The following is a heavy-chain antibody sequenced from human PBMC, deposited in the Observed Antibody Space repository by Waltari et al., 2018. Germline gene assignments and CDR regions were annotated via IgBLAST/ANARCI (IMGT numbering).Heavy chain of an antibody. CDR3: ARLPLLHYYDSSGYRALDY. CDR2: INPNSGGK. CDR1: GYTFTGYY. V-gene: IGHV1-2*06. J-gene: IGHJ4*02. D-gene: IGHD3-22*01. Sequence: QVQLVQSGAEVKKPGASVKVSCKASGYTFTGYYMHWVRQAPGQGLEWMGRINPNSGGKNYAQKFQGRVTMTRDTSISTAYMELSRLRSDDTAVYYCARLPLLHYYDSSGYRALDYWGQGTLVTVSS.